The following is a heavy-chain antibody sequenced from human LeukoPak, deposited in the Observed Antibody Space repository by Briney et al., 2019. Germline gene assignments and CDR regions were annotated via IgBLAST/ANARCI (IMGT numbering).Heavy chain of an antibody. CDR1: GCTFTSYG. Sequence: GASVKVSCKASGCTFTSYGFTWVRQAPGQGLEWIGWISAYNGNTNYAQKLQGRVTMTTDTSTSTAYMELRSLRSDDTAVYYCARDASYYDSRGYHHPFDYWGQGTLVTVSS. V-gene: IGHV1-18*01. CDR2: ISAYNGNT. D-gene: IGHD3-22*01. J-gene: IGHJ4*02. CDR3: ARDASYYDSRGYHHPFDY.